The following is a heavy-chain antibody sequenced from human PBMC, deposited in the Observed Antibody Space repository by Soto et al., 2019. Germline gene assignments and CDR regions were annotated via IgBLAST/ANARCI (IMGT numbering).Heavy chain of an antibody. CDR3: ARSPGYCTGTGCFYYFDY. Sequence: GGSLRLSCAASGFTFSDFYMTWVRQAPGKGLEWISYISSSRSTIYYADSVKGQFTISRDNAKNSLYLQMNSLRAEDTAVYYCARSPGYCTGTGCFYYFDYWGQGTLVTVSS. V-gene: IGHV3-11*01. J-gene: IGHJ4*02. CDR1: GFTFSDFY. CDR2: ISSSRSTI. D-gene: IGHD2-2*01.